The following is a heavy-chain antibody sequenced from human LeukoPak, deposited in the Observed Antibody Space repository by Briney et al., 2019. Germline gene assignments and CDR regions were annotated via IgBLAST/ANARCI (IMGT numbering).Heavy chain of an antibody. J-gene: IGHJ4*02. CDR2: INPSGGNT. Sequence: ASVKVSCKASGYPFTTYPMHWVRQAPGQGLEWMGIINPSGGNTNYAQKFQGRVTMTRDTSTSTVYMELSSLRSEDTAVYYCARLGYCGSTTCQWGQGTVVTVSS. V-gene: IGHV1-46*01. CDR3: ARLGYCGSTTCQ. D-gene: IGHD2-2*01. CDR1: GYPFTTYP.